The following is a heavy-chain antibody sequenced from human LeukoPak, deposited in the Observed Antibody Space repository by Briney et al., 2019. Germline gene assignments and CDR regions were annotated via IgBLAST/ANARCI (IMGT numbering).Heavy chain of an antibody. Sequence: GGSLRLSCAASGFTFSSYAMNWVRQAPGTGLEWVSAISGSGGSTYYADSVKGRFTISRDNSKNTLYLQMNGLRAEDTAVYYCAKFRAVTGYGDYWGQGTLVTVSS. CDR2: ISGSGGST. CDR1: GFTFSSYA. D-gene: IGHD3-9*01. J-gene: IGHJ4*02. CDR3: AKFRAVTGYGDY. V-gene: IGHV3-23*01.